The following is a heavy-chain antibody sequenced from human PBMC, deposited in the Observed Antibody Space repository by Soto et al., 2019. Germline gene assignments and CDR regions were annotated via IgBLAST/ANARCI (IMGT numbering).Heavy chain of an antibody. CDR1: GFTFSNSA. CDR3: YHGMDV. J-gene: IGHJ6*02. Sequence: GGSLRLSCVASGFTFSNSAMSWVRHVPGKGLEWAAGISSSGGRTNYADSVKGRFTISRDNSEDTAVYFCASADYGGDDDDEDYHGMDVWGQGTTVTVSS. D-gene: IGHD4-17*01. CDR2: ISSSGGRT. V-gene: IGHV3-23*01.